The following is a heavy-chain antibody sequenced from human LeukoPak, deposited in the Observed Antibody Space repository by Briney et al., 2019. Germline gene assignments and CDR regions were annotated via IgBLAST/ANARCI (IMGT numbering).Heavy chain of an antibody. CDR2: INPNSGGT. CDR1: GYTFTGYF. J-gene: IGHJ4*02. CDR3: ARDNQKTYYYDSSGENYFDY. D-gene: IGHD3-22*01. Sequence: ASVKVSCKASGYTFTGYFMNWVRQAPGQGLEWMGWINPNSGGTNYAQKFQGRVTMTRDTSISTAYMELSRLRSDDTAVYYCARDNQKTYYYDSSGENYFDYWGQGTLVTVSS. V-gene: IGHV1-2*02.